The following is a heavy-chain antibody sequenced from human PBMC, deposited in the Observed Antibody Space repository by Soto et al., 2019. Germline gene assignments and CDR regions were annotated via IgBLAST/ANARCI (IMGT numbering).Heavy chain of an antibody. J-gene: IGHJ5*02. V-gene: IGHV4-31*02. Sequence: WTWIRHDPGKGLEWIGYIYYSEVTFYNPSLRGRVTISIDTSKNQFSLNLRSVTAADTAVYYCARDLRGRGSGRFDPWGQGNLVTVSS. D-gene: IGHD3-10*01. CDR2: IYYSEVT. CDR3: ARDLRGRGSGRFDP.